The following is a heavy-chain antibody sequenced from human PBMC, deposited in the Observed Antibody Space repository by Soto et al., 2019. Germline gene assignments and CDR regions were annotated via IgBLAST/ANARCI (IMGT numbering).Heavy chain of an antibody. CDR1: GGSTRSSEYQ. Sequence: SETLSLTCTVSGGSTRSSEYQWVWIRQPPGKGLEWIGNVYYNGNTYYSPSLKSRLTISVDTSKNQFSLKIYSVTAADTAVYYCARLPSGTPGDYWGQGTLVIVSS. CDR3: ARLPSGTPGDY. V-gene: IGHV4-39*01. CDR2: VYYNGNT. D-gene: IGHD3-10*01. J-gene: IGHJ4*02.